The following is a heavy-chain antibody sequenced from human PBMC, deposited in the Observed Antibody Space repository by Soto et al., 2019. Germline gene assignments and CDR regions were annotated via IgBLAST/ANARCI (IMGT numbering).Heavy chain of an antibody. CDR3: ARFPVSSSYYFDY. CDR1: GGSFSGYY. D-gene: IGHD6-6*01. Sequence: QVQLQQWGAGLLKPSETLSLTCAVYGGSFSGYYWSWIRQPPGKGLEWIGEINHSGSTNYNPSLKIRVTISVDTSKNQFSLKLSSVTAADTAVYYCARFPVSSSYYFDYWGQGTLVTVSS. J-gene: IGHJ4*02. CDR2: INHSGST. V-gene: IGHV4-34*01.